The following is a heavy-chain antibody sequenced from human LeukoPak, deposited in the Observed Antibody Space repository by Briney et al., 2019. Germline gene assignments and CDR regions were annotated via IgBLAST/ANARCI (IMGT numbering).Heavy chain of an antibody. CDR2: IYYSGST. J-gene: IGHJ4*02. V-gene: IGHV4-59*01. CDR3: ASIYCSGGSCHGDY. CDR1: GGSISSYY. Sequence: SQTLSLTCTVSGGSISSYYWSWIRQPPGKGLEWIGYIYYSGSTNYNPSLKSRVTMSVDTSKNQFSLKLSSVTAADTAVYYCASIYCSGGSCHGDYWGQGTLVTVSS. D-gene: IGHD2-15*01.